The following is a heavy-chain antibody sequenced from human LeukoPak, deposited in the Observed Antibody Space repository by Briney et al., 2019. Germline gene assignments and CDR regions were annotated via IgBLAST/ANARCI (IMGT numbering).Heavy chain of an antibody. D-gene: IGHD6-19*01. CDR2: ISYDGSNK. V-gene: IGHV3-30*18. J-gene: IGHJ4*02. CDR1: GFTFSSYG. Sequence: GGSLRLSCAASGFTFSSYGTHWVRQAPGKGLEWVAVISYDGSNKYYADSVKGRFTISRDNSKNTLYLQMNSLRAEDTAVYYCAKEKWLPDYWGQGTLVTVSS. CDR3: AKEKWLPDY.